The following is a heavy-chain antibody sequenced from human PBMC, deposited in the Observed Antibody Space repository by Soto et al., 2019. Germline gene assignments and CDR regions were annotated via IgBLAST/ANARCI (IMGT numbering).Heavy chain of an antibody. CDR2: ISNDGSNE. V-gene: IGHV3-30*18. J-gene: IGHJ4*01. CDR1: GFTFSSYG. Sequence: PGGSRRRSWVASGFTFSSYGIHWVRQAPGKGLEWVAVISNDGSNEYYADSVKGRFTISRDNSKNTLYLQMDSLRPEDTAVYYCAKEITVAGDFDYWGHGTLVTVSS. CDR3: AKEITVAGDFDY. D-gene: IGHD6-19*01.